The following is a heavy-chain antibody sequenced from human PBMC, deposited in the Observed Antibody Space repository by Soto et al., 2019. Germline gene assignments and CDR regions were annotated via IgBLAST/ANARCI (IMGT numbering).Heavy chain of an antibody. D-gene: IGHD6-19*01. Sequence: GGSLRLSCAASGFTFSSYWMHWVRQAPGKGLVWVSRINSDGTSTSYADSVKGRFTISRDNARNTLYLQMNSLRAEDTAVYYCARASGSSGWYWVFFPWGQGTLVTVSS. V-gene: IGHV3-74*01. CDR1: GFTFSSYW. J-gene: IGHJ5*02. CDR3: ARASGSSGWYWVFFP. CDR2: INSDGTST.